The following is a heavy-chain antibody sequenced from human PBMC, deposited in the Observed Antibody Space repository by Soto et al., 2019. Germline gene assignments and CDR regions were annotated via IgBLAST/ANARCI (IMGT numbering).Heavy chain of an antibody. CDR2: VYYTGST. D-gene: IGHD2-8*02. J-gene: IGHJ5*02. CDR3: ATSVEVTGEQIDH. CDR1: GGSISGSY. Sequence: SETXSLTCSFSGGSISGSYWRWMRQSPGKGLEWLGYVYYTGSTNYSPSLRSRVSISVDTSKNEFSLRLSSVTAADTAVYFCATSVEVTGEQIDHWGQGTQVTVSS. V-gene: IGHV4-59*01.